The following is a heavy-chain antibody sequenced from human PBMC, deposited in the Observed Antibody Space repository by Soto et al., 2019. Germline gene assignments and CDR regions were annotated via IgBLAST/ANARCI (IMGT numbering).Heavy chain of an antibody. CDR1: GFTFSRYG. J-gene: IGHJ4*02. CDR2: VRSDGDTT. D-gene: IGHD1-26*01. CDR3: ARGKGVGATPDGANC. Sequence: EVQVLESGGGLVQPGGSLRLSCAASGFTFSRYGMNWVRQAPGKGLEWVSGVRSDGDTTYNADSVKGRFTVSRDNFRHTVDLQMNNLRVEDTAVYYCARGKGVGATPDGANCWGQGTLVNVSP. V-gene: IGHV3-23*01.